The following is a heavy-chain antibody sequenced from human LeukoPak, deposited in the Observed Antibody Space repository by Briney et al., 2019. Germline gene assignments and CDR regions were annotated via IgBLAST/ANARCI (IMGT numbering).Heavy chain of an antibody. D-gene: IGHD3-10*01. CDR1: ESSFINYG. J-gene: IGHJ6*02. CDR3: ARDQRFYESGTSSIHYFFTALDV. CDR2: ISFDGDIK. Sequence: GGSLRLSCVASESSFINYGVHWVRQAPGKGLEWVSVISFDGDIKYHADSVKGRFTISRDNSKNTVFLQMNSLRPEDAAVYYCARDQRFYESGTSSIHYFFTALDVWGQGTTVTVSS. V-gene: IGHV3-30*03.